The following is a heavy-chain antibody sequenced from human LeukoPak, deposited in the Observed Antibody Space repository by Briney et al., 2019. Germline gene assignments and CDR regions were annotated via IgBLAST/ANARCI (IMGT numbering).Heavy chain of an antibody. CDR3: ARDRDNIAAAGIDY. D-gene: IGHD6-13*01. V-gene: IGHV1-2*02. J-gene: IGHJ4*02. CDR2: INPNSGGT. Sequence: GASVKVSCKASGYTFTGYYMHWVRQAPGQGLEWMGWINPNSGGTNYTQKFQGRVTMTRDTSISTAYMELSRLRSDDTAVYYCARDRDNIAAAGIDYWGQGTLVTVSS. CDR1: GYTFTGYY.